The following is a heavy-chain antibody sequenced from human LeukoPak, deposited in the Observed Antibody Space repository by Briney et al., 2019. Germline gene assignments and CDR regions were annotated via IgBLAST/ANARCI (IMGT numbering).Heavy chain of an antibody. V-gene: IGHV4-4*02. Sequence: SETLSLTCVVSGGSISSSNWWSWVRQPPGKGLEWIGEIYHSGSTNYNPSLKRRVTISVDKSKNQLSLKLTSVTAADTAVYYCSTYSGWPRQVDYWGQGTLVTVSS. J-gene: IGHJ4*02. D-gene: IGHD6-19*01. CDR1: GGSISSSNW. CDR2: IYHSGST. CDR3: STYSGWPRQVDY.